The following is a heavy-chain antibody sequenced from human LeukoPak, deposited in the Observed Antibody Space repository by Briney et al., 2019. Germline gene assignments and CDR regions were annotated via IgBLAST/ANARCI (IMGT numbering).Heavy chain of an antibody. V-gene: IGHV1-69*04. D-gene: IGHD1-26*01. J-gene: IGHJ4*02. CDR3: ARDDRELLSTFDY. Sequence: SVKVSCKASGGTFSSYAISWVRQAPGRGLEWMGRIIPILGIANYAQKFQGRVTITADKSTSTAYMELSSLRSEDTAVYYCARDDRELLSTFDYWGQGTLVTVSS. CDR1: GGTFSSYA. CDR2: IIPILGIA.